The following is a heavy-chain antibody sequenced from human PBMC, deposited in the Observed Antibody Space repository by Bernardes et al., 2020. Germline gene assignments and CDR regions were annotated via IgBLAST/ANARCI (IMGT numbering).Heavy chain of an antibody. CDR3: ARGELAYDSPNNDY. CDR1: GFTFSSYS. J-gene: IGHJ4*02. Sequence: GGSLRLSCAASGFTFSSYSMNWVRQAPGKGLEWVSSISSSSSYIYYADSVKGRFTISRDNAKNSLYLQMNSLRAEDTAVYYCARGELAYDSPNNDYWGQGTLVTVSS. V-gene: IGHV3-21*01. D-gene: IGHD3-22*01. CDR2: ISSSSSYI.